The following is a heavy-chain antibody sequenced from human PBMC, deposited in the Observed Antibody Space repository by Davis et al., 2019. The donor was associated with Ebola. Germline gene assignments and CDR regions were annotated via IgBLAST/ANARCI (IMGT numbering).Heavy chain of an antibody. CDR2: IIPIFGTA. J-gene: IGHJ4*02. CDR3: ARDNSFWTTDY. CDR1: GYTFTSYG. D-gene: IGHD3/OR15-3a*01. V-gene: IGHV1-69*13. Sequence: SVKVSCKASGYTFTSYGISWVRQAPGQGLEWMGGIIPIFGTANYAQKFQGRVTITADESTSTAYMELSSLRSEDTAVYYCARDNSFWTTDYWGQGTLVTVSS.